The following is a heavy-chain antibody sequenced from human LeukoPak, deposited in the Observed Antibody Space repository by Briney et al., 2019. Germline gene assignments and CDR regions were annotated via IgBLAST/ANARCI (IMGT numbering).Heavy chain of an antibody. V-gene: IGHV3-23*01. CDR3: AKGARTYYYDSSGYLFNDAFDI. CDR1: GFTFSSYA. D-gene: IGHD3-22*01. CDR2: ISGSGGST. Sequence: GGSLRLSCAASGFTFSSYAMSWVRQAPGKGLEWVSAISGSGGSTYYADSVKGRFTISRDNSKNTLYLQMNSLRAEDTAVYYCAKGARTYYYDSSGYLFNDAFDIWGQGTMVTVSS. J-gene: IGHJ3*02.